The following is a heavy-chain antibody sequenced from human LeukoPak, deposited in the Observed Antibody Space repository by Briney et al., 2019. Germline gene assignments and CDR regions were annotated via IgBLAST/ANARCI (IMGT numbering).Heavy chain of an antibody. J-gene: IGHJ5*02. D-gene: IGHD2-2*01. V-gene: IGHV3-23*01. CDR1: GFTFSNYA. CDR2: INGGGGGGT. CDR3: AASLPNIVVVPAAKGPFGS. Sequence: PGGSLRLSCAASGFTFSNYAMSWVRQAPGKGLEWVSGINGGGGGGTFHADSVRGRFTISRDNSKNTLYLQMSSLRAEDTAVYYCAASLPNIVVVPAAKGPFGSWGRGTLVTVSS.